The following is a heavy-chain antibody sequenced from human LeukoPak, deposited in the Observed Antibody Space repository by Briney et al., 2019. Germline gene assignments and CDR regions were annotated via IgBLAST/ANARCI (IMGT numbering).Heavy chain of an antibody. CDR1: GGSFIGYY. J-gene: IGHJ5*02. V-gene: IGHV4-34*01. CDR2: INHSGST. D-gene: IGHD2-15*01. CDR3: ARGSGYCSSGSCYANWFDP. Sequence: SETLSLTCAVYGGSFIGYYWSWIRQPPGKGLEWIGEINHSGSTNYNPSLKSRVTISVDTSKNQFSLKLSSVTAADTAVYYCARGSGYCSSGSCYANWFDPWGQGTLVTVSS.